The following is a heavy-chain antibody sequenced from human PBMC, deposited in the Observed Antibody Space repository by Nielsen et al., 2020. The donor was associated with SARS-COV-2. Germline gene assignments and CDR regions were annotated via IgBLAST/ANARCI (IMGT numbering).Heavy chain of an antibody. J-gene: IGHJ5*02. V-gene: IGHV7-4-1*02. Sequence: ASVKVSCKASGYTFTSYAMNWVRQAPGQGLEWMGWINTNTGNLTYAQGFTGRFVFSLDTSVSTAYLQISSLKAEDTAVYYCARDGDYGVPRRFDPWGQGTLVTVSS. CDR1: GYTFTSYA. CDR2: INTNTGNL. CDR3: ARDGDYGVPRRFDP. D-gene: IGHD4-17*01.